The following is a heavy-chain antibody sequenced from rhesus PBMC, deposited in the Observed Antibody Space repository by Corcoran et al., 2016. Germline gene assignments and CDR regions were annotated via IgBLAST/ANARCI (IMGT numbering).Heavy chain of an antibody. CDR2: IYGRKTSA. CDR3: ARVRAAAGTVYFDY. CDR1: GGSISDSYR. Sequence: QVHLQESGPGVVKPSETLSLTCAVSGGSISDSYRWSWIRQPPGKGLEWTGYIYGRKTSAHHHPSHKSRVTISKDTSKHQFSLKLSSVTAADAAVYYCARVRAAAGTVYFDYWGQGVLVTVSS. D-gene: IGHD6-31*01. V-gene: IGHV4S10*01. J-gene: IGHJ4*01.